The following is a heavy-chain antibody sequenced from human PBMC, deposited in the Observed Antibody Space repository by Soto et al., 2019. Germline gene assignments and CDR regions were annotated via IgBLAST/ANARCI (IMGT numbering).Heavy chain of an antibody. J-gene: IGHJ4*02. Sequence: SETLCLTCTVSGGSITSSNYYWDWLRQPPGKGLEWIGTTYYNGNAYYNPSLRSRVSMSVDTSKNQFSLKLISVTAADTAVYYCARHFVAVVIKGWGYWGQGKLVTVSS. V-gene: IGHV4-39*01. CDR2: TYYNGNA. D-gene: IGHD3-10*01. CDR3: ARHFVAVVIKGWGY. CDR1: GGSITSSNYY.